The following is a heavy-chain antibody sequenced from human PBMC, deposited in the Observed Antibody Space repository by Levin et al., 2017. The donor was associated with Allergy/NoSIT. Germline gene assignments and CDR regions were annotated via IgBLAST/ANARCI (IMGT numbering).Heavy chain of an antibody. Sequence: ASVKVSCKASGYTFTSYGISWVRQAPGQGLEWMGWISAYNGNTNYAQKLQGRVTMTTDTSTSTAYMELRSLRSDDTAVYYCARVYYTYGGNSLVDGAFDIWGQGTMVTVSS. D-gene: IGHD4-23*01. CDR3: ARVYYTYGGNSLVDGAFDI. CDR2: ISAYNGNT. CDR1: GYTFTSYG. J-gene: IGHJ3*02. V-gene: IGHV1-18*01.